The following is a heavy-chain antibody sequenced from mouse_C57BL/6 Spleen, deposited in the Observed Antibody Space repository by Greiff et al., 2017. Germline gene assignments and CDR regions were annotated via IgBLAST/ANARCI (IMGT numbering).Heavy chain of an antibody. J-gene: IGHJ3*01. CDR1: GYTFTSYW. V-gene: IGHV1-64*01. CDR3: ARSGNEYDGVAWFAY. D-gene: IGHD2-4*01. Sequence: QVQLQQPGAELVKPGASVKLSCKASGYTFTSYWMHWVKQRPGQGLEWIGMIHPNSGSTNYNEKFKSKATLTVDKSSSTAYMQLSSLTSEDSAVYYCARSGNEYDGVAWFAYWGQGTLVTVSA. CDR2: IHPNSGST.